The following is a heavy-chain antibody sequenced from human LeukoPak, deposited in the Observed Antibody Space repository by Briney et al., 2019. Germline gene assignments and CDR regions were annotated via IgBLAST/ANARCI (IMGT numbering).Heavy chain of an antibody. D-gene: IGHD2-21*02. CDR3: ARDLRLKELACCGGDCLDY. Sequence: GGSLRLSCAASGFTFSNYAMHWVRQAPGKGLEYVSAISSNGGSTYYANSVKGRFTISRDNSKNTLYLQMGSLRAEDMAVYYCARDLRLKELACCGGDCLDYWGQGTLVTVSS. V-gene: IGHV3-64*01. CDR2: ISSNGGST. CDR1: GFTFSNYA. J-gene: IGHJ4*02.